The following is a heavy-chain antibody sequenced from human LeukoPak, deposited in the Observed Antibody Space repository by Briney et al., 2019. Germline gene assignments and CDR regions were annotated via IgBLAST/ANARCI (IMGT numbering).Heavy chain of an antibody. CDR1: GGSLSLYY. CDR3: ARDLRSMGWFDL. J-gene: IGHJ5*02. V-gene: IGHV4-4*07. CDR2: IYSSGTF. Sequence: PETLSLTCTVSGGSLSLYYWTWIRQSAGKGLEWIGRIYSSGTFNYSPSLKSRVSMSVDTSKNQFSLKLSSVTAADTAIYFCARDLRSMGWFDLWGQGSLVIVSS. D-gene: IGHD4-17*01.